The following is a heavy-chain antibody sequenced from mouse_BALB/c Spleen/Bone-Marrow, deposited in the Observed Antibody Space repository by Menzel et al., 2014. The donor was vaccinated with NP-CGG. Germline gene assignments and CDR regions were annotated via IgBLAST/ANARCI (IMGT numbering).Heavy chain of an antibody. CDR2: ISGGGSYT. Sequence: EGNLVESGGGLVKPGGSLKLSCAASGFTFSSYGMSWVRQTPEKRLEWVATISGGGSYTYYPDSVKGRFTISRDNAKNNLYLQMNSLRSEDTALYYCARQNGNYGYYYAMDYWGQGTSVTISS. J-gene: IGHJ4*01. CDR3: ARQNGNYGYYYAMDY. CDR1: GFTFSSYG. V-gene: IGHV5-9-2*01. D-gene: IGHD2-1*01.